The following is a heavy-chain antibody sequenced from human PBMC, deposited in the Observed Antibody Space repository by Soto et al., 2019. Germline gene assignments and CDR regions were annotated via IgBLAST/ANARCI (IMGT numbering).Heavy chain of an antibody. CDR2: IYYSGST. J-gene: IGHJ4*02. CDR3: ARGGGYSYGFEIFDY. V-gene: IGHV4-59*01. CDR1: GGSISSYY. D-gene: IGHD5-18*01. Sequence: SETLSLTCTVSGGSISSYYWSWIRQPPGKGLEWIGYIYYSGSTNYNPSLKSRVTISVDTSKNQFSLKLSSVTAADTAVYYCARGGGYSYGFEIFDYWGQGTLVTVSS.